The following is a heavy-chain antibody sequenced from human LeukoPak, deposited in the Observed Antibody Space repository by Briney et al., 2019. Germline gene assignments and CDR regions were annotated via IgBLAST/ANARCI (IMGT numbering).Heavy chain of an antibody. CDR1: GFTFSSYA. CDR2: ISGSGGST. CDR3: AKGQRTVLLWFGELFIGY. V-gene: IGHV3-23*01. D-gene: IGHD3-10*01. Sequence: GGSLRLSCAASGFTFSSYAMSWVRQAPGKGLEWVSAISGSGGSTYYADSVKGRFTISRDNSKNTLYLQMNSLRAEDTAVYYCAKGQRTVLLWFGELFIGYWGQGTLVTVSS. J-gene: IGHJ4*02.